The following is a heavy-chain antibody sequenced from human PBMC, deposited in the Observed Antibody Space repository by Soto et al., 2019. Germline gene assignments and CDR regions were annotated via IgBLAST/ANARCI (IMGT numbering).Heavy chain of an antibody. CDR3: ARVGYCSSNSCYPPYGMDV. D-gene: IGHD2-2*01. Sequence: ASVKVSCKASGYTFTGYYMHWVRQAPGQGLEWMGWINPNSGGTNYAQKFQSWVTMTRDTSISTAYMELSRLRSDDTAVYYCARVGYCSSNSCYPPYGMDVWGQGTTVTVSS. CDR1: GYTFTGYY. CDR2: INPNSGGT. V-gene: IGHV1-2*04. J-gene: IGHJ6*02.